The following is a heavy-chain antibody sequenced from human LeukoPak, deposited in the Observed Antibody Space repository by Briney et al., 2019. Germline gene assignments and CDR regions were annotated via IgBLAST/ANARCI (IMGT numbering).Heavy chain of an antibody. CDR3: ARVLWSSSAETFDY. Sequence: SETLSLTCTVSGVSISSYYWSWIRQPPGKGLEWIGDIYYSGSTNYNPSLMSRVTISVDTSKNQFSLKRSSVTAADTAVYYCARVLWSSSAETFDYWGQGTLVTVSS. CDR1: GVSISSYY. CDR2: IYYSGST. J-gene: IGHJ4*02. V-gene: IGHV4-59*01. D-gene: IGHD6-6*01.